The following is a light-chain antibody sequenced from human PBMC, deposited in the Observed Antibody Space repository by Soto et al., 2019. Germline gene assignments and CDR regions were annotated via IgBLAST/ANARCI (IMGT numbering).Light chain of an antibody. CDR3: QTWGTGIVV. Sequence: QLVLTQSPSASASLGASVKFTCTLSSEHSSYAIAWHQQQPEKGPRYLMKLNSDGSHNKGDGIPDRFSGSSSGAERYLTISSLQSEDEADYYCQTWGTGIVVFGGVTKLTVL. V-gene: IGLV4-69*01. CDR2: LNSDGSH. J-gene: IGLJ2*01. CDR1: SEHSSYA.